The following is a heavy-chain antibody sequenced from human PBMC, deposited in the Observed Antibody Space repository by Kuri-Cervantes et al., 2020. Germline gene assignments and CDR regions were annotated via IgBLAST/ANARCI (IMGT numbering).Heavy chain of an antibody. D-gene: IGHD3/OR15-3a*01. J-gene: IGHJ6*02. CDR3: ARDDVTTSGLVYYYGMDV. Sequence: GESLKISCAASGFTFSSYSMNWVRQAPGKGLEWVSSISSSSSYIYYADSVKGRFTISRDNAKNSLYLQMNSLRAEDTAVYYCARDDVTTSGLVYYYGMDVWGQGTTVTVSS. CDR1: GFTFSSYS. CDR2: ISSSSSYI. V-gene: IGHV3-21*01.